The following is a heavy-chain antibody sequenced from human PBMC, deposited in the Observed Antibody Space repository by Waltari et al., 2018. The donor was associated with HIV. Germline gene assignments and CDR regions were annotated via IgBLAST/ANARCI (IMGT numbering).Heavy chain of an antibody. D-gene: IGHD3-22*01. CDR1: GGSFSGYY. CDR3: ARGIGYYDSSGYPYYFDY. CDR2: INHSGST. J-gene: IGHJ4*02. Sequence: QVQLQQWGAGLLKPSETLSLTCAVYGGSFSGYYWSWIRQPPGKGLEWIGEINHSGSTNDNPSLKSRVTISVDTCKNQFSVKLSSVTAADTAVYYCARGIGYYDSSGYPYYFDYWGQGTLVTVSS. V-gene: IGHV4-34*01.